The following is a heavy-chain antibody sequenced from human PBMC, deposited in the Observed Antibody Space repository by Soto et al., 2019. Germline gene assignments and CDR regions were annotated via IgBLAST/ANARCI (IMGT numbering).Heavy chain of an antibody. CDR3: VRSKGGYSYGTPFDY. J-gene: IGHJ4*02. V-gene: IGHV3-9*01. CDR2: ISWNSGNI. D-gene: IGHD5-18*01. CDR1: GFTFDDYA. Sequence: EVQLEESGGALVQPGRSLRLSCAASGFTFDDYAMYWVRQVLGKGLEWVSSISWNSGNIGYADSVKGRFTTSRDNAENSLYLQMNSLRHEDTALYYCVRSKGGYSYGTPFDYWGQGTLVTVSP.